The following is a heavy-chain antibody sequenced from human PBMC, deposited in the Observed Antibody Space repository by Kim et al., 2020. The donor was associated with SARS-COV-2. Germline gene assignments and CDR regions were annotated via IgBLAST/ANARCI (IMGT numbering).Heavy chain of an antibody. V-gene: IGHV1-69*02. D-gene: IGHD3-22*01. CDR3: AGSTYYYDSSGYHFDY. J-gene: IGHJ4*02. Sequence: KFQGRVTITADKSTSTAYMELGSLRSEDTAVYYCAGSTYYYDSSGYHFDYWGQGTLVTVSS.